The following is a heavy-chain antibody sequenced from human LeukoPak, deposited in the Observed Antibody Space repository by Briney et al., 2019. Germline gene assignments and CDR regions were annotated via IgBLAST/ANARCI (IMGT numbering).Heavy chain of an antibody. CDR3: ARHYCSSTSCYSGWFDP. D-gene: IGHD2-2*01. CDR1: GYSISSGYY. V-gene: IGHV4-38-2*02. CDR2: IYHSGST. Sequence: PSETLSLTCTVSGYSISSGYYWGWIRQPPGKGLEWIGSIYHSGSTYYNTSLKSRVTISVDTSKNQFSLKLSSVTAADTAVYYCARHYCSSTSCYSGWFDPWGQGTLVTVSS. J-gene: IGHJ5*02.